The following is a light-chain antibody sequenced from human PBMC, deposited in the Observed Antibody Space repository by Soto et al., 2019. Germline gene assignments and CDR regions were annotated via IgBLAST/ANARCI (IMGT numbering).Light chain of an antibody. J-gene: IGKJ4*01. CDR1: QPINKF. Sequence: DIQMTQSPSSLSASVGDRVTITCLASQPINKFLNWFQHKPGEAPKRLIYGASILQDGVPSRFSGSGSGTDYTLTISGLQTEDFGTYYCQQSHSVPLTFGGGTKVDIK. V-gene: IGKV1-39*01. CDR2: GAS. CDR3: QQSHSVPLT.